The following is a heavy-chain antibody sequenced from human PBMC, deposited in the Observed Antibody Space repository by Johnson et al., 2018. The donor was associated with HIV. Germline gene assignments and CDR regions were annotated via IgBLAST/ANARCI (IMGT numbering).Heavy chain of an antibody. V-gene: IGHV3-11*01. D-gene: IGHD3-10*01. CDR1: GFTFSDYY. CDR2: ISSSGSTI. J-gene: IGHJ3*02. Sequence: VQLVESGGGLVQPGGSLRLSCTASGFTFSDYYMSWIRQAPGKGLEWVSYISSSGSTIYYADSVKGRFTISRDNSKNTLYLQMNSLRAEDTALYYCARGLTYYYDAFDIWGQGTTVTVSS. CDR3: ARGLTYYYDAFDI.